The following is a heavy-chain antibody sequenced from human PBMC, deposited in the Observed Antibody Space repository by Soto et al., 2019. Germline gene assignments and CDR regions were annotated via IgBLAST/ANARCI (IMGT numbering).Heavy chain of an antibody. CDR2: IIPILGIA. CDR3: ARDYGSGSYAYFDY. V-gene: IGHV1-69*02. CDR1: GGTFSSYT. Sequence: ASVKVSCKASGGTFSSYTISWVRQAPGQGLEWMGRIIPILGIANYAQKFRGRVTITADKSTSTAYMELSSLRSEDTAVYYCARDYGSGSYAYFDYWGQGTLVTVSS. D-gene: IGHD3-10*01. J-gene: IGHJ4*02.